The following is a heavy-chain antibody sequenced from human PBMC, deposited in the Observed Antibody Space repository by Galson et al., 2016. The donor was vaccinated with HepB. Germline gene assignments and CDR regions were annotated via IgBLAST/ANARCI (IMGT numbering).Heavy chain of an antibody. CDR2: ISYDGSKK. V-gene: IGHV3-30*18. J-gene: IGHJ4*02. D-gene: IGHD3-10*01. CDR3: AKDYGSGSVLDY. CDR1: GFTFSGYG. Sequence: SLRLSCAASGFTFSGYGMHWVRQAPGKGLEWVAVISYDGSKKYYGDAVKGRVTISRDNSRNTLYLQMNSLSAKDTAVYYCAKDYGSGSVLDYWGQGTRVTVSS.